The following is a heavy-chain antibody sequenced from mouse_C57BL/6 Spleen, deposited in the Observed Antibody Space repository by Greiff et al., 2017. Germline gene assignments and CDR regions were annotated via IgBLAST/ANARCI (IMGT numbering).Heavy chain of an antibody. CDR3: TTTGTGARYFDV. D-gene: IGHD4-1*01. CDR2: IDPEDGDT. J-gene: IGHJ1*03. CDR1: GFNIKDYY. V-gene: IGHV14-1*01. Sequence: VQLQQSGAELVRPGASVKLSCTASGFNIKDYYMHWVKQRPDQGLEWIGRIDPEDGDTEYAPKFQGKATMTADTSSNTAYLQLSSLKSEATAVYYCTTTGTGARYFDVWGTGTTVTVSS.